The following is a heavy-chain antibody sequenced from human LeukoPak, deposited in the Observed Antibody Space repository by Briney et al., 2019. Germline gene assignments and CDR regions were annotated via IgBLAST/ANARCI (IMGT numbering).Heavy chain of an antibody. CDR2: INPNSGGT. D-gene: IGHD4-17*01. CDR1: GYTFTGYY. CDR3: ARTWVTTVTYAGGAFDI. J-gene: IGHJ3*02. Sequence: ASVKVSFKASGYTFTGYYMHWVRQAPGQGLEWMGWINPNSGGTNYAQKFQGRVTMTRDTSISTAYMELSRLRSDDTAVYYCARTWVTTVTYAGGAFDIWGQGTMVTVSS. V-gene: IGHV1-2*02.